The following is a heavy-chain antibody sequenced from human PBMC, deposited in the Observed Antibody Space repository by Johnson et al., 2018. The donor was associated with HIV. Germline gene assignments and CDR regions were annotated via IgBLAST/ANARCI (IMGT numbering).Heavy chain of an antibody. V-gene: IGHV3-11*04. CDR3: AKGSGWYSAFDI. CDR2: ISSSGSTI. CDR1: GFTFSDYY. J-gene: IGHJ3*02. D-gene: IGHD6-19*01. Sequence: QVQLVESGGGVVQPGGSLRLSCAASGFTFSDYYMSWIRQAPGKGLEWVSYISSSGSTIYYADSVKGRFTISRTNSKNTLYLQINSLRAEDTAVYYCAKGSGWYSAFDIWGQGTMVTVSS.